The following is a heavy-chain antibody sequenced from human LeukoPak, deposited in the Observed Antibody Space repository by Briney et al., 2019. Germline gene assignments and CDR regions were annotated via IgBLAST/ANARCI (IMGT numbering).Heavy chain of an antibody. CDR2: IYYSGST. CDR3: ARGCSGDCYPSGNAFDI. CDR1: GGSISSYY. D-gene: IGHD2-21*02. J-gene: IGHJ3*02. V-gene: IGHV4-59*01. Sequence: SETLSLTCTVSGGSISSYYWSWIRQPPGKGLEWIGYIYYSGSTNYNPSLKSRVTISVDTSKNQFSLKLSSVTAADTAVYYCARGCSGDCYPSGNAFDIWGQGTMVTVSS.